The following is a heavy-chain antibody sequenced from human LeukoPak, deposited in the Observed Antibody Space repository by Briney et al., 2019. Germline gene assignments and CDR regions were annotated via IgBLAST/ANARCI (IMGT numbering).Heavy chain of an antibody. CDR2: SGRDGAT. CDR1: GFTFSRYT. D-gene: IGHD4/OR15-4a*01. J-gene: IGHJ4*02. CDR3: ARNMVGKPSDYFDD. Sequence: GGSLRLSCAASGFTFSRYTMGWVRQAPGKGPEWVSGSGRDGATYYVDSVKGRFTISRDNSKNTLYLQMNSLRAEDTAVYYCARNMVGKPSDYFDDWGQGTLVTVSS. V-gene: IGHV3-23*01.